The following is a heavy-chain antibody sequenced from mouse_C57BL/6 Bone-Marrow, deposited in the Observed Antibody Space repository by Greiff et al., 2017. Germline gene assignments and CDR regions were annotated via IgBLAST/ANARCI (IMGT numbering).Heavy chain of an antibody. CDR2: IWGDGST. CDR1: GFSLTSYG. CDR3: AKCATVVATLDFDV. J-gene: IGHJ1*03. Sequence: VKLMESGPGLVAPSQSLSITCTVSGFSLTSYGVSWVRQPPGKGLEWLGVIWGDGSTNYHSAPISRLSISKDNSKSQVFLKLNSLQTDDSATYYGAKCATVVATLDFDVWGTGTTVTVSS. D-gene: IGHD1-1*01. V-gene: IGHV2-3*01.